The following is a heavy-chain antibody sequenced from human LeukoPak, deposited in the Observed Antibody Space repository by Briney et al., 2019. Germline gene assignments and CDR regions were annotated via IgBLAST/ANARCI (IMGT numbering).Heavy chain of an antibody. Sequence: GGSLRLSCAAAGFTFSTYGMSWVRQAPGKGLEWVSGISGGGDRTSYAQSVKGRFTISRDNFKNMLYLQMNSLRAEDTAVYYCAKDWHISSWYGRFDPWGQGTSVTVSS. CDR3: AKDWHISSWYGRFDP. V-gene: IGHV3-23*01. J-gene: IGHJ5*02. CDR1: GFTFSTYG. D-gene: IGHD6-13*01. CDR2: ISGGGDRT.